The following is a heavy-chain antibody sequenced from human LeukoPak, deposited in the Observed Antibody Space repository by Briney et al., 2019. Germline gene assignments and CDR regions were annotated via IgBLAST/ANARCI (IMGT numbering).Heavy chain of an antibody. V-gene: IGHV4-39*07. D-gene: IGHD3-3*01. CDR3: ARDRTSYHDFWSGYYRCWFDP. J-gene: IGHJ5*02. Sequence: PSETLSLTCTVSSGSIGTSNYYWGWVRQPPGKALEWIGNIFYSGSTYYSPSLKSRVTISLDTSRNQFSLKLSSVTAADTAVYYCARDRTSYHDFWSGYYRCWFDPWGQGTLVTVSS. CDR1: SGSIGTSNYY. CDR2: IFYSGST.